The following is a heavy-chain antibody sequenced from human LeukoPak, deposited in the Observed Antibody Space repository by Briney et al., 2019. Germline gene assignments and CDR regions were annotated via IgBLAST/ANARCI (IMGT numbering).Heavy chain of an antibody. CDR2: IKQDGSEK. V-gene: IGHV3-7*03. Sequence: GGSLRLSCAASGFTFSNYWVSWVRQAPGKGLEWVANIKQDGSEKYYVDSVKGRFTIFRDDAKNSLYLQMNSLRAEDTAVYYCARKAYGMDVWGKGTTVTVSS. CDR3: ARKAYGMDV. J-gene: IGHJ6*04. CDR1: GFTFSNYW.